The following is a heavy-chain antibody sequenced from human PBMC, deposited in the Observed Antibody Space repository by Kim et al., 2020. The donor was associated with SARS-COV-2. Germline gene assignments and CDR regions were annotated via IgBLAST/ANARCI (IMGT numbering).Heavy chain of an antibody. Sequence: ADSVKGRFTISRDNAKNSLYLQMNSLRAEDTAVYYCARDGGIAAAGVEFAWGQGTLVTVSS. V-gene: IGHV3-21*01. CDR3: ARDGGIAAAGVEFA. D-gene: IGHD6-13*01. J-gene: IGHJ5*02.